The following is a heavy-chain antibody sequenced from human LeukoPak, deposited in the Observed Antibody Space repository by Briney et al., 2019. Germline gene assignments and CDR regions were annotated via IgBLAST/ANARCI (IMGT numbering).Heavy chain of an antibody. D-gene: IGHD3-10*01. J-gene: IGHJ4*02. CDR2: ITSTSSYI. V-gene: IGHV3-23*01. CDR3: AKYVRFGEFRDY. Sequence: PAGSLRLSCAASGFTFSSYAMSWVRQAPGKGLEWVSSITSTSSYIYYADSVKGRFTISRDNSKNTLYLQMNSLRAEDTAVYYCAKYVRFGEFRDYWGQGTLVTVSS. CDR1: GFTFSSYA.